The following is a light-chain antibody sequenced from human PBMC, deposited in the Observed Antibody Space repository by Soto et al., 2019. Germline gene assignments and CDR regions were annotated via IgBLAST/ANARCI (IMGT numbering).Light chain of an antibody. Sequence: EIVMTQSPASLSVSPGDGATLSCRASQSVASNVAWYQQKPGQGPRLLIHGASTRAVGVPARFSGSGSGTDFTLTIIRLQSEDFAVYYCQQYHNWPPQYTFGQGTKLQIK. CDR1: QSVASN. V-gene: IGKV3-15*01. J-gene: IGKJ2*01. CDR2: GAS. CDR3: QQYHNWPPQYT.